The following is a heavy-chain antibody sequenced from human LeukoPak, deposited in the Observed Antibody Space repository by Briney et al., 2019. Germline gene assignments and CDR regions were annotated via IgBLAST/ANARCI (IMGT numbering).Heavy chain of an antibody. CDR1: GGSISSGSYY. CDR3: AREGAVAGTNWFDP. Sequence: SETLSLTCTVSGGSISSGSYYWSWIRQPAGKGLEWIGRIYTSGSTNYNPSLKSRVTISVDTSKNQFSLKLSSVTAADTAVYYCAREGAVAGTNWFDPWGQGTLVTVSS. CDR2: IYTSGST. V-gene: IGHV4-61*02. D-gene: IGHD6-19*01. J-gene: IGHJ5*02.